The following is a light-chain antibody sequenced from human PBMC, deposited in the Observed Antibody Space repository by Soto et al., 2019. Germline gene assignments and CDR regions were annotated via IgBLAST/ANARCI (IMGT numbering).Light chain of an antibody. CDR3: VLYMGSGIWV. CDR1: SGSVSSSYY. Sequence: QAVVTQEPSFSVSPGRTVTLTCGLSSGSVSSSYYPSRYQQTPGQSPRTLIYTTNTRSSGVPDRFSGSIVGNKAALTITGAQADDESDYYCVLYMGSGIWVFGGGTKLTVL. V-gene: IGLV8-61*01. CDR2: TTN. J-gene: IGLJ3*02.